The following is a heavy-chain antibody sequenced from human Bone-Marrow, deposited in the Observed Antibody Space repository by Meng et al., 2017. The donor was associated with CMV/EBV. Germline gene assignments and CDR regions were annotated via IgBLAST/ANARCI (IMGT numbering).Heavy chain of an antibody. CDR2: ISYDGSNK. D-gene: IGHD1-1*01. V-gene: IGHV3-30*04. CDR3: ARQVPSDY. J-gene: IGHJ4*02. Sequence: LPLTCAASGFTFSSYAMHWVRQAPGKGLEWVAVISYDGSNKYYADSVKGRFTISRDNSKNTLYLQMNSLRAEDTAVYYCARQVPSDYWGQGTLVTVSS. CDR1: GFTFSSYA.